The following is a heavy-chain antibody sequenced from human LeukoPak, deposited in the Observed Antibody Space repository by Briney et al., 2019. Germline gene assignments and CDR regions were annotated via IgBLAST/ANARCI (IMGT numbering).Heavy chain of an antibody. CDR3: STTYYYDSSEGY. V-gene: IGHV3-15*07. CDR2: IKSKTDGGTT. D-gene: IGHD3-22*01. CDR1: GFTFNAFG. J-gene: IGHJ4*02. Sequence: GGSLRLSCAASGFTFNAFGMNWVRQAPGKGLEWVGRIKSKTDGGTTDYAAPVKGRFTISRDDSKNTLYLQMNSLKTEDTAVYYCSTTYYYDSSEGYWGQGTLVTVSS.